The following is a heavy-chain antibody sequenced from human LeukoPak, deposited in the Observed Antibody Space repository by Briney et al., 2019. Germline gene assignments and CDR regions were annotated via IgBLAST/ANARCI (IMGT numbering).Heavy chain of an antibody. Sequence: GGSLRLSCAASGFTFSSHWMSWVRQAPGKGLEWVANIKQDGSEKYYVDSVKGRFTISRDNAKNSLYLQMNSLRAEDTAVYYCASSVAGALDYWGQGTLVTVSS. J-gene: IGHJ4*02. CDR1: GFTFSSHW. D-gene: IGHD6-13*01. V-gene: IGHV3-7*01. CDR2: IKQDGSEK. CDR3: ASSVAGALDY.